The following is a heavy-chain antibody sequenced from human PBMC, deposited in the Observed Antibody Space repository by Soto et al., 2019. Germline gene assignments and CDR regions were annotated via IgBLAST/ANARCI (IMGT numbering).Heavy chain of an antibody. D-gene: IGHD3-3*02. Sequence: QVQLVQSGAEVKQPGASVRVSCKASGYTFTSYGISWVRQAHGQGLEWMGWINTFNGNTIYAQKVLVRVTLTTDTSTNTAYLELRSLISDDTAVYYCAKDQLLSISSWVDNWGQGTLVIVSS. CDR2: INTFNGNT. CDR1: GYTFTSYG. CDR3: AKDQLLSISSWVDN. J-gene: IGHJ4*02. V-gene: IGHV1-18*04.